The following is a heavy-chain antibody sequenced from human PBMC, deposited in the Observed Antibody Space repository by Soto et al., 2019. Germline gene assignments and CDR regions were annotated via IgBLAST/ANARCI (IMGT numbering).Heavy chain of an antibody. Sequence: EVQLVESGGGLVQPGGSLRLSCETSGFTFITYIMHWVRQAPGTGLERVAAIGGVTNYINYADSVKGRFHISRDNAVKSLYLQMDSLRVEDTGVYYCVREVDLTAHRPQYYRDLDIWGQGTIVTVSS. D-gene: IGHD1-26*01. J-gene: IGHJ6*02. CDR3: VREVDLTAHRPQYYRDLDI. CDR1: GFTFITYI. CDR2: IGGVTNYI. V-gene: IGHV3-21*01.